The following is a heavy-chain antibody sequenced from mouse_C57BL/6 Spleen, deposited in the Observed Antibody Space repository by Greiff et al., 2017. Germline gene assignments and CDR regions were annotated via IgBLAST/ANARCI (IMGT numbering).Heavy chain of an antibody. V-gene: IGHV1-22*01. D-gene: IGHD1-1*01. CDR2: INPNNGGT. Sequence: VQLQQSGPELVKPGASVKMSCKASGYTFTDYNMHWVKQSHGKSLEWIGYINPNNGGTSYNQKFKGKATLTVNKSSSTAYMELRSLTSEDSAVYYCVVNGSRHWYFGVWGTGTTVTVAS. J-gene: IGHJ1*03. CDR1: GYTFTDYN. CDR3: VVNGSRHWYFGV.